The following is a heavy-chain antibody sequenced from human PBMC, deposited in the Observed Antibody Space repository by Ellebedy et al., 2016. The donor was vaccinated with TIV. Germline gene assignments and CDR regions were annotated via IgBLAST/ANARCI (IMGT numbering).Heavy chain of an antibody. CDR3: TRALAASGKVTYYYGMDV. V-gene: IGHV4-59*01. J-gene: IGHJ6*02. CDR1: GDSISGSH. D-gene: IGHD6-13*01. CDR2: LYYSGSTGEST. Sequence: SETLSLTXSVSGDSISGSHWSWIRQPPGKGLEWVGYLYYSGSTGESTSYNPSLKSRVTISVDTSKNQFSLNLRSVTAADTALYFCTRALAASGKVTYYYGMDVWGQGTTVTVSS.